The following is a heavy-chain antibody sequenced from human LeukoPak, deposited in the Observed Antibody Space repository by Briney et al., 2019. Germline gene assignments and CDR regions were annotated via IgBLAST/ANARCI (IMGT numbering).Heavy chain of an antibody. CDR2: IKKDGSEK. Sequence: GGSLRLSCAASGFTFSNYWMNWVRQAPGKGPEWVANIKKDGSEKYYVDSVKGRFTISRDNAKNSLYLQMNSLRADDTAVYFCAGGAGFLIDYWGQGALVTVSS. J-gene: IGHJ4*02. D-gene: IGHD2/OR15-2a*01. CDR1: GFTFSNYW. CDR3: AGGAGFLIDY. V-gene: IGHV3-7*01.